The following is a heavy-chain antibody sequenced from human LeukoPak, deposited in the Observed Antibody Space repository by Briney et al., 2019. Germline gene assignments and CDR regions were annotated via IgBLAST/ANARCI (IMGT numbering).Heavy chain of an antibody. Sequence: GGSLRLSCAASGFTFSSYGMHWVRQAPGKGLEWVAVISYDGSNKYYADSVKGRFTISRDNSKNTLYLQMNSLRAEDTAVYYCASQGYCSSTSCYEDYWGQGTLVTVSS. CDR2: ISYDGSNK. D-gene: IGHD2-2*01. CDR1: GFTFSSYG. CDR3: ASQGYCSSTSCYEDY. V-gene: IGHV3-30*03. J-gene: IGHJ4*02.